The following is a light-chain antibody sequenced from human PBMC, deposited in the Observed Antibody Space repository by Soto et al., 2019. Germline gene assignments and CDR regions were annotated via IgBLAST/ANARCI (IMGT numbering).Light chain of an antibody. CDR1: QSLAHSDGNTY. CDR3: LQGTHWPRT. Sequence: DVAMTQSPLSLPVTLGQPASFSCRSSQSLAHSDGNTYLTWFQQRPGQSPSRLIYMVSERDSGVPDRFGGNGAGSDFTLNISRVEAEDVGVYYRLQGTHWPRTFGQGTKVEIK. V-gene: IGKV2-30*02. CDR2: MVS. J-gene: IGKJ1*01.